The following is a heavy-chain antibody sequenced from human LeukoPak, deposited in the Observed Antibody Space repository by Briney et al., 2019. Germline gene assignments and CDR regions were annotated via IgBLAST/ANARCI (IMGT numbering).Heavy chain of an antibody. D-gene: IGHD1-20*01. V-gene: IGHV1-24*01. CDR3: ATTPPTRYNWNDHVVSFDP. Sequence: ASVKVSCKVSGYTLTELSMHWVRQAPGKGLEWIGGFDPEDGETIYAQKFQGRVTMTEDTSTDTAYMELSSLRSEDTAVYYCATTPPTRYNWNDHVVSFDPWGQGTLVTVSS. CDR2: FDPEDGET. J-gene: IGHJ5*02. CDR1: GYTLTELS.